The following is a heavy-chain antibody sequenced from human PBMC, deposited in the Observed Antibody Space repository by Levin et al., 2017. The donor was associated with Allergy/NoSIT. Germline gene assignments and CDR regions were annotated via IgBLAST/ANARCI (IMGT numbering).Heavy chain of an antibody. CDR2: ISNDGSNK. CDR3: AKDREVCSDRSDTHGMEV. J-gene: IGHJ6*02. CDR1: GFIFSRYG. D-gene: IGHD2-15*01. V-gene: IGHV3-30*18. Sequence: SGGSLRLSCAASGFIFSRYGMHWVRQSPGKGLDWVAAISNDGSNKYYGDDVKGRFSISRDNSKNTVYLQMNSLRSEDTAVYYCAKDREVCSDRSDTHGMEVWGQGTSVTVS.